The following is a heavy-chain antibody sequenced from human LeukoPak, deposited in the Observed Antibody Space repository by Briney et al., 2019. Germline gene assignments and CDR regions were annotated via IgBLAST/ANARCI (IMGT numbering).Heavy chain of an antibody. CDR1: GFTFDDYA. CDR2: INWNSGSI. Sequence: HPGGSLRLSCAASGFTFDDYAMHWVRQTPGKGLEWVSGINWNSGSIDYADSVKGRFTISRDNAKTSLYLQMISLRAEDTAVYYCARHLSGVTGYTYGRGIDYWGQGTLVTVSS. D-gene: IGHD5-18*01. V-gene: IGHV3-9*01. J-gene: IGHJ4*02. CDR3: ARHLSGVTGYTYGRGIDY.